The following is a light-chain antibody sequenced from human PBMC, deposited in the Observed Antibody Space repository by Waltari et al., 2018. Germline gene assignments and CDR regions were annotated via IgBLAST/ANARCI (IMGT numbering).Light chain of an antibody. J-gene: IGLJ3*02. CDR1: SSDVAGYNY. CDR2: DVS. V-gene: IGLV2-14*01. CDR3: CSYTSSSTWV. Sequence: QSALTQPASVSGSPGHAITISCTGTSSDVAGYNYFSWYQRHPGKAPKPIIYDVSNRPSGVSDRFSGSKSGNTASLTISGLQAEDEADYYCCSYTSSSTWVFGGGTKLTVL.